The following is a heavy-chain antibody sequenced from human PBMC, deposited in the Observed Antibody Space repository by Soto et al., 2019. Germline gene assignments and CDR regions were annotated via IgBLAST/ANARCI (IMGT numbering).Heavy chain of an antibody. J-gene: IGHJ6*02. CDR1: GFTFSSYA. V-gene: IGHV3-30-3*01. CDR3: ARDPYPTPFYYYYGMDV. CDR2: ISYDGSNK. Sequence: QVQLVESGGGVVQPGRSLRLSCAASGFTFSSYAMHWVRQAPGKGLEWVAVISYDGSNKYYADSVKGRFTISRDNSKNTLYLQMNSLRAEDTAVYYCARDPYPTPFYYYYGMDVWGQGTTVTVSS. D-gene: IGHD2-2*01.